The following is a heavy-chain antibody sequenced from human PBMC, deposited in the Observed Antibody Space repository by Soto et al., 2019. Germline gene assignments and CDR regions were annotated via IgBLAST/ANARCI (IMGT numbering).Heavy chain of an antibody. CDR2: IIPIFGTA. CDR3: ARGPRITMVRGVDYYYGMDV. J-gene: IGHJ6*02. CDR1: GGTFSSYA. D-gene: IGHD3-10*01. Sequence: ASVKVSCKASGGTFSSYAISWVRQAPGQGLEWMGGIIPIFGTANYAQKFQGRVTITADESTSTAYMELSSLRSEDTAVYYCARGPRITMVRGVDYYYGMDVWGQGTTVTVSS. V-gene: IGHV1-69*13.